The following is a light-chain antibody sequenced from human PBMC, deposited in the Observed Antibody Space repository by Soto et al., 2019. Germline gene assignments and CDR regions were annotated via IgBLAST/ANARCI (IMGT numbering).Light chain of an antibody. Sequence: QPVLTQPPSASGTPGQRVTISCSGSGSNIGSNTVNWYQQLPGTAPKLLIYSIYQRPSGVPDRFSGSKSGTSASLAISGLQSEDEADYYCAAWDDSLNGYVFGTGTKLTVL. V-gene: IGLV1-44*01. J-gene: IGLJ1*01. CDR2: SIY. CDR3: AAWDDSLNGYV. CDR1: GSNIGSNT.